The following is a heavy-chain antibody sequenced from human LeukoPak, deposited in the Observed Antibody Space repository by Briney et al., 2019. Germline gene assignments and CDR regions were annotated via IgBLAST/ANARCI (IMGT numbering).Heavy chain of an antibody. CDR1: GGSISGSSYY. D-gene: IGHD2-21*02. CDR3: ARGGTRDGGHYSDY. Sequence: SETLSLTCTVSGGSISGSSYYWSWIRQPPGKGLEWIGDIYYSGTTNYNPSLKSPVTISIDTSKNQFSLKLSSVTAADTAVYYCARGGTRDGGHYSDYWGQGTLVTVSS. J-gene: IGHJ4*02. V-gene: IGHV4-61*01. CDR2: IYYSGTT.